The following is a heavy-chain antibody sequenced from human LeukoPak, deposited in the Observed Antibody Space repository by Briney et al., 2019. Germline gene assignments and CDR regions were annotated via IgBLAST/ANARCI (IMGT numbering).Heavy chain of an antibody. CDR1: GGSISSYY. CDR3: ARDPWQFDY. J-gene: IGHJ4*02. V-gene: IGHV4-59*01. Sequence: PSETLSLTCTVSGGSISSYYWSWIRQPPGKGLEWIGYIYYSGSTNYNPSLKSRATISVDTSKNQFSLKLSSVTAADTAVYYCARDPWQFDYWGQGTLVTVSS. CDR2: IYYSGST.